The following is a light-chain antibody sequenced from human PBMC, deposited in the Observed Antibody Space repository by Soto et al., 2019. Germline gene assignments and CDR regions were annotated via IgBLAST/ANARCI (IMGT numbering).Light chain of an antibody. V-gene: IGLV1-44*01. CDR2: GTD. J-gene: IGLJ1*01. CDR1: ASDVGRNV. Sequence: QSVLTQPPSASGTPGQRVTISCSGSASDVGRNVVTWYQQSPGTAPRVLIYGTDQRASGVPDRFSASKSGDTASLTVSGLRAEDEADYYCSSYAGSNMGVFGSGTKLTVL. CDR3: SSYAGSNMGV.